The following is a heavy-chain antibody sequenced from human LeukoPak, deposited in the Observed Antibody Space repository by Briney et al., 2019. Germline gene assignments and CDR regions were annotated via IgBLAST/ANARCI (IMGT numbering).Heavy chain of an antibody. V-gene: IGHV3-33*06. CDR2: VWYDGSHQ. CDR1: GFPFSGSG. D-gene: IGHD2-21*02. CDR3: AKDKDTPATAQPQRGYFES. Sequence: GSSLRPSCAASGFPFSGSGMHWVRQAPGKGLEWVAVVWYDGSHQYYADSVKGRFTISRDNSKNTVDLQMNSLRVEDTAVYFCAKDKDTPATAQPQRGYFESWGQGTLVTVSS. J-gene: IGHJ4*02.